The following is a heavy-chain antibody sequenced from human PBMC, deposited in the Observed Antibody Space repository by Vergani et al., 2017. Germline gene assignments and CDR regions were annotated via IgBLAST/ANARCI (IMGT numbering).Heavy chain of an antibody. V-gene: IGHV3-33*01. CDR3: ARDRSNSSSWGPIGY. CDR1: GFTFSSYG. Sequence: QVQLVESGGGVVQPGRSLRLSCAAPGFTFSSYGMHWVRQAPGKGLEWVAVIWYDGSNKYYADSVKGRFTISRDNSKNTLYLQMNSLRAEDTAVYYCARDRSNSSSWGPIGYWGQGTLVTVSS. D-gene: IGHD6-13*01. CDR2: IWYDGSNK. J-gene: IGHJ4*02.